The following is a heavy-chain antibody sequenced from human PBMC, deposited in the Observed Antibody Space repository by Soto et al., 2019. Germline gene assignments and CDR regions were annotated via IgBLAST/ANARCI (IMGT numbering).Heavy chain of an antibody. Sequence: GGSLRLSCAASGFTFSGSAMHWVRQASGKGLEWVGRIRSKANSYATAYAASVKGRFTISRDDSKNTAYLQMNSLKTEDTAVYYCTREAEGAVADTYYYYGMDVWGQGTTVTVSS. CDR3: TREAEGAVADTYYYYGMDV. CDR2: IRSKANSYAT. D-gene: IGHD6-19*01. V-gene: IGHV3-73*01. CDR1: GFTFSGSA. J-gene: IGHJ6*02.